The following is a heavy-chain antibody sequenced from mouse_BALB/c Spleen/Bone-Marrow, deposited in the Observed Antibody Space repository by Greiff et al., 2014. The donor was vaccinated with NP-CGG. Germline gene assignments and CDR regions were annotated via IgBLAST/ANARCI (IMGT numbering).Heavy chain of an antibody. CDR2: IWSGGST. V-gene: IGHV2-2*01. CDR1: GFSLTSDG. Sequence: QVQLKESGPGLVQPSQSLSITCTVSGFSLTSDGIHWVRQSPRKGLEWLGVIWSGGSTDYNEAFISRLNISKDDSKSQAFFTMNSLQADDTAIYYCARNGHYYAMDFWGQGTSVTVSS. J-gene: IGHJ4*01. CDR3: ARNGHYYAMDF.